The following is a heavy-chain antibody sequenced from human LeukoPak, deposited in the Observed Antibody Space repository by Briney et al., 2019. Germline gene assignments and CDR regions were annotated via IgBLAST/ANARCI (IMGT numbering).Heavy chain of an antibody. CDR2: IKLDGSET. J-gene: IGHJ3*02. CDR1: GFTFSRHW. D-gene: IGHD2-15*01. CDR3: ARGGPEASWDAFDI. Sequence: GGSLRPSCGTSGFTFSRHWMSWVRQAPGKGLEWVANIKLDGSETYYVDSVKGRFTISRDNAKNSLYLQMSNLRAEDTAVYYCARGGPEASWDAFDIWGQGTMVTVSS. V-gene: IGHV3-7*01.